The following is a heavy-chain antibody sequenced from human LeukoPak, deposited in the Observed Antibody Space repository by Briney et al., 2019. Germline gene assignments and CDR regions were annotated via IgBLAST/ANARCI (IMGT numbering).Heavy chain of an antibody. CDR2: IIPIFGTA. J-gene: IGHJ3*02. CDR1: GGTFSSYA. CDR3: ATSRGSGSYFDAFDI. Sequence: GSSVKVSCKASGGTFSSYAISWVRQAPGQGLEWMGRIIPIFGTANYAQKFQGRVTITADKSTSTAYMELSSLRSEDTAVYYCATSRGSGSYFDAFDIWGQGTMVTVSS. D-gene: IGHD3-10*01. V-gene: IGHV1-69*06.